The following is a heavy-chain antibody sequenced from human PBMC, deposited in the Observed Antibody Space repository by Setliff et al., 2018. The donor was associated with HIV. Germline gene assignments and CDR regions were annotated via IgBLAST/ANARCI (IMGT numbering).Heavy chain of an antibody. CDR2: IYYSGST. V-gene: IGHV4-59*01. Sequence: ASETLSLTCTVSGGSISSYYWTWIRQPPGKGLEWIGYIYYSGSTNYNPSLKSRVTISVDTSKNQLSLKLRSVAAADTAVYYCARGFTAAAGPTGYWGQGTLVTVSS. CDR1: GGSISSYY. D-gene: IGHD6-13*01. CDR3: ARGFTAAAGPTGY. J-gene: IGHJ4*02.